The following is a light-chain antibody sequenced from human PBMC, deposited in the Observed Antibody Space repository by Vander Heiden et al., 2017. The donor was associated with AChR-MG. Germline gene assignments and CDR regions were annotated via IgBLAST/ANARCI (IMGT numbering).Light chain of an antibody. J-gene: IGLJ3*02. V-gene: IGLV4-69*01. CDR1: SGHSSYA. CDR3: QTWGTGIWV. CDR2: LNSDGRH. Sequence: QLVLHQSPSASASLGASVKLTCTLSSGHSSYAIEWHQQQPEQGPRYLMKLNSDGRHRKGDGIPDRFSGSSSGAERYLTIASPQAEDEADYYCQTWGTGIWVFGGGTKLTVL.